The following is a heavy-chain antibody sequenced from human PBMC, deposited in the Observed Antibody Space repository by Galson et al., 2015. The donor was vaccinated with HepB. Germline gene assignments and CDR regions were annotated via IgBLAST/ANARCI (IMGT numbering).Heavy chain of an antibody. Sequence: SLRLSCAASGFTFSSYAMHWVRQAPGKGLEWVAVISYDGSNKYYADSVKGRFTISRDNSKNTLYLQMNSLRAEDTAVYYCARAPSYYYYMDVWGKGTTVTVSS. CDR2: ISYDGSNK. J-gene: IGHJ6*03. CDR3: ARAPSYYYYMDV. V-gene: IGHV3-30-3*01. CDR1: GFTFSSYA.